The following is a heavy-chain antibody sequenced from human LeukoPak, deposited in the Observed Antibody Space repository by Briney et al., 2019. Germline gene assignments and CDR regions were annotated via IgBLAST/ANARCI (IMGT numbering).Heavy chain of an antibody. J-gene: IGHJ6*03. CDR3: ARSRGIAVAGTRGYYYMDV. CDR2: INLNSGGT. CDR1: GYTFTGYY. D-gene: IGHD6-19*01. Sequence: ASVKVSCKASGYTFTGYYMHWVRQAPGQGLEWMGRINLNSGGTNYAQKFQGRVTMTRDTSISTAYMELSRLRSDDTAVYYCARSRGIAVAGTRGYYYMDVWGKGTTVTVSS. V-gene: IGHV1-2*06.